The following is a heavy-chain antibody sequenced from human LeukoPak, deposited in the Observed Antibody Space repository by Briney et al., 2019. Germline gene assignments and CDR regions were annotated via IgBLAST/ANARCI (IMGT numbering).Heavy chain of an antibody. Sequence: PSETLSLTCAVSGGSIINSNWWSWVRQPPGKGLEWIGEIYHSGSTNYNPSLKSRVTILLDKSKNQFSLKLSSVTAADTAVYYCARDPPVPVTPGGAFDIWGQGTMVTVSS. D-gene: IGHD4-23*01. V-gene: IGHV4-4*02. J-gene: IGHJ3*02. CDR1: GGSIINSNW. CDR2: IYHSGST. CDR3: ARDPPVPVTPGGAFDI.